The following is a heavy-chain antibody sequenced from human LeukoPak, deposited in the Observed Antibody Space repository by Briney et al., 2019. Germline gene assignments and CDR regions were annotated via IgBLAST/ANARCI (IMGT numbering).Heavy chain of an antibody. CDR2: INPNSGGT. CDR1: GYTFTGYY. J-gene: IGHJ4*02. V-gene: IGHV1-2*02. Sequence: GASVKVSCKASGYTFTGYYMHWVRQAPGQGLEWMGWINPNSGGTNYAQKFQGRVTMTRDTSISTAYMELSRLRSDDTAVYYCARVRNYDFWSGYAYWGQGTLVTVSS. CDR3: ARVRNYDFWSGYAY. D-gene: IGHD3-3*01.